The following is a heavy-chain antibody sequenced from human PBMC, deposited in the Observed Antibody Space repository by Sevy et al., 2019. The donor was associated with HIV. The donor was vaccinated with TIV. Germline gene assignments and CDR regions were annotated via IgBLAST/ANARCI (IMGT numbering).Heavy chain of an antibody. V-gene: IGHV3-23*01. CDR2: FCFGGSKI. J-gene: IGHJ4*02. CDR3: AREGCTQPHDY. Sequence: GGSLRLSCAASGFTFSIYTMSWVRQAPGKGLEWVSTFCFGGSKIYYAHPVKSRFTISRANSRNTVYLQMNSLRADDTAVYYCAREGCTQPHDYWGQGTLVTVSS. CDR1: GFTFSIYT. D-gene: IGHD2-8*01.